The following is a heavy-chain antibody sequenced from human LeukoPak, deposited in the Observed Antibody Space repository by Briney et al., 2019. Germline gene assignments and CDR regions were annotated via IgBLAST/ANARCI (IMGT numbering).Heavy chain of an antibody. CDR1: GFTFSSYG. Sequence: GGSLRLSCAASGFTFSSYGMHWVRQAPGKGLEWVAVISYDGSNKYYADSVKGRFTISRDNSKNTLYLQMNSLRAEDTAVYYCAKDLSSGYYSASSYFDYWGQGTLVTVSS. CDR3: AKDLSSGYYSASSYFDY. CDR2: ISYDGSNK. D-gene: IGHD3-22*01. J-gene: IGHJ4*02. V-gene: IGHV3-30*18.